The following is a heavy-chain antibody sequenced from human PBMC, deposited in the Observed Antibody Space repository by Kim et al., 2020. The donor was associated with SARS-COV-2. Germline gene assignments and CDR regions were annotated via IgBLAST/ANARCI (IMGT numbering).Heavy chain of an antibody. D-gene: IGHD5-12*01. CDR3: ARLGAKWLQSPPGGY. V-gene: IGHV5-51*01. J-gene: IGHJ4*02. Sequence: GESLKISCKGSGYSFTSYWIGWVRQMPGKGLEWMGIIYPGVSDTRYSPSFQGQVTISADKSISTAYLQWSSLKASDTAMYYCARLGAKWLQSPPGGYWGQGTLVTVSS. CDR1: GYSFTSYW. CDR2: IYPGVSDT.